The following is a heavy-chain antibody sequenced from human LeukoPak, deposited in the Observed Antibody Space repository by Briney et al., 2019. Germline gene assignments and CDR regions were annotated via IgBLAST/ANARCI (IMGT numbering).Heavy chain of an antibody. CDR1: GGSIISTTYY. CDR2: MFYSGST. J-gene: IGHJ3*01. D-gene: IGHD3-3*01. CDR3: ARHVQYRDFWSDQLAFDV. V-gene: IGHV4-39*01. Sequence: SETLPLTCTVSGGSIISTTYYWGWIRQPPGKGLEWIGSMFYSGSTHYNPSLKSRVTMSVDTSKNQFSLKLTSVTATDTAVYFCARHVQYRDFWSDQLAFDVWGQGTMVTVSS.